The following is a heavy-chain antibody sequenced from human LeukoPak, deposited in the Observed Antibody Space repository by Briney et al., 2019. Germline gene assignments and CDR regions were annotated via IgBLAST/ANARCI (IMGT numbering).Heavy chain of an antibody. Sequence: SVKVSCKASGGTFSSYAISWVRQAPGQGLEWMGGIIPIFGTAKYAQKFQGRVTITADESTSTAYMELSSLRSEDTAVYYCARGRSVSCGNAEYFQHWGQGTLVTVSS. CDR2: IIPIFGTA. D-gene: IGHD5/OR15-5a*01. CDR3: ARGRSVSCGNAEYFQH. CDR1: GGTFSSYA. V-gene: IGHV1-69*13. J-gene: IGHJ1*01.